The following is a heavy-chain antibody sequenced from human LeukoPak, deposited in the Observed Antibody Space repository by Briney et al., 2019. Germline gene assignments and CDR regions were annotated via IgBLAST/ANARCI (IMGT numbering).Heavy chain of an antibody. CDR1: GFTFSSYA. CDR2: ISYDGSNK. D-gene: IGHD3-22*01. V-gene: IGHV3-30*04. CDR3: ATGQSYYDSSGYSPRLPGLGY. Sequence: PGGSLRLSCAASGFTFSSYAMHWVRQAPGKGLEWVAVISYDGSNKYYADSVKGRFTISRDNSKNTLYLQMNSLRAEDTAVYYCATGQSYYDSSGYSPRLPGLGYWGQGTLVTVSS. J-gene: IGHJ4*02.